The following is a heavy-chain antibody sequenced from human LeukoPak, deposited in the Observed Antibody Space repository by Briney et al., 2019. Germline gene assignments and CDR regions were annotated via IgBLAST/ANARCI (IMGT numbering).Heavy chain of an antibody. J-gene: IGHJ5*02. CDR1: GGSFSGYY. D-gene: IGHD2-15*01. Sequence: SETLSLTCAVYGGSFSGYYWNWIRQPPGKGLEWIGEINHSGSTNYNPSLKSRVTISVDTSKNQFSLKLSSVTAADTAVYYCARGRYCSGGSCYWNGNWFDPWGQGTLVTVSS. CDR3: ARGRYCSGGSCYWNGNWFDP. CDR2: INHSGST. V-gene: IGHV4-34*01.